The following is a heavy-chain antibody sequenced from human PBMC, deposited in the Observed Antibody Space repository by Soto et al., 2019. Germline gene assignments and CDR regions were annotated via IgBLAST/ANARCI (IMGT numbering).Heavy chain of an antibody. J-gene: IGHJ4*02. D-gene: IGHD1-26*01. V-gene: IGHV1-69*01. Sequence: KVSCKASGGPFSSYAISWVRQAPGQGLEWMGGIIPIFGTANYAQKFQGRVTITADESTSTAYMELSSLRSEDTAVYYCARGKGIVGATSFDYWGQGTLVTVSS. CDR3: ARGKGIVGATSFDY. CDR2: IIPIFGTA. CDR1: GGPFSSYA.